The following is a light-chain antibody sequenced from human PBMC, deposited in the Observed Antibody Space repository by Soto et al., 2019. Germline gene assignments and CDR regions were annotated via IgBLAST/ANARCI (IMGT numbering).Light chain of an antibody. V-gene: IGKV3-15*01. CDR2: GAS. Sequence: EMVLTQSPATLSLSPGESATLSCRASQNVGLNFAWYQQKSGQPPRLLIYGASSRAIGIAARFSGSGSGTEFTLTISSLQSEDFGVYYCQQYHKWPPFTFGGGTVVDIK. CDR1: QNVGLN. J-gene: IGKJ4*01. CDR3: QQYHKWPPFT.